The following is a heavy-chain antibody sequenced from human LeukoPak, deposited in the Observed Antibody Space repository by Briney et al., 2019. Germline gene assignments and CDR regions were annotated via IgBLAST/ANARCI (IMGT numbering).Heavy chain of an antibody. J-gene: IGHJ4*02. CDR1: GFTFSSYS. V-gene: IGHV3-21*04. Sequence: GGSLRLSCAASGFTFSSYSMNWVRQAPGKGLEWVSSISSSSSYIYYADSVKGRFTISRDNAKNSLYLQMNSLRAEDTAVYYCAKPTIFGSTFSFDYWGQGSLVTVSS. CDR3: AKPTIFGSTFSFDY. CDR2: ISSSSSYI. D-gene: IGHD3-3*01.